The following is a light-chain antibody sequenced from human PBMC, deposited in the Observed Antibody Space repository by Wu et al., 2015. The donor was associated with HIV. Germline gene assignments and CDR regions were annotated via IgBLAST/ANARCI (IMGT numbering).Light chain of an antibody. V-gene: IGKV3-20*01. CDR1: QSVSSSY. CDR2: GAS. J-gene: IGKJ3*01. CDR3: QQYGSSPPIFT. Sequence: EIVLTQSPGTLSLSPGERATLSCRASQSVSSSYLAWYQQKPGQAPRLLIYGASSRATGIPDRFSGSGSGTDFTLTISRLEPEDFAVYYCQQYGSSPPIFTFGPWDQSGYQT.